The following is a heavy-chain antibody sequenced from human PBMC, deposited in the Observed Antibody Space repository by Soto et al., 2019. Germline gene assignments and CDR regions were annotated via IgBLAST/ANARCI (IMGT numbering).Heavy chain of an antibody. CDR3: ARGPGYYFDY. J-gene: IGHJ4*02. V-gene: IGHV3-64*01. Sequence: VQLVESGGGLVQPGGSLRLSCAASGFTFSSYAMHWVRQAPGKGLEYVSAISSNGGSTYYANSVKGRFTISRDNSKNTLYLQMGRLRAEDMAVYYCARGPGYYFDYWGQGTLVTVSS. CDR2: ISSNGGST. CDR1: GFTFSSYA.